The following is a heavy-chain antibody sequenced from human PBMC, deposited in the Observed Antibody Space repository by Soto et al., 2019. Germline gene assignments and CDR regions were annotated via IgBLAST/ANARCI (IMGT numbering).Heavy chain of an antibody. D-gene: IGHD3-3*01. CDR2: FDPEDGET. J-gene: IGHJ6*03. Sequence: GASVKVSCTASGGTFSSYAISWVRQAPGQGLEWMGGFDPEDGETIYAQKFQGRVTMTEDTSTDTAYMELSSLRSEDTAVYYCATGLSDFSYYYYMDVWGKGTTVTVSS. CDR1: GGTFSSYA. CDR3: ATGLSDFSYYYYMDV. V-gene: IGHV1-24*01.